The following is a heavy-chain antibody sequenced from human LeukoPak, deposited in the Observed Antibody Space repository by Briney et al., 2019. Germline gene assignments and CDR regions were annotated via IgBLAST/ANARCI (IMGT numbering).Heavy chain of an antibody. V-gene: IGHV3-7*01. CDR2: IKQDGSEK. Sequence: GGSLRLSCAASGFTFSSYWMTWVRQAPGKGLEWVANIKQDGSEKYYVDSVKGRFTISRDNAKSSLYLQMNSLRVEDTAVYYCARALVHAFDIWGQGTMVTVSS. CDR1: GFTFSSYW. J-gene: IGHJ3*02. CDR3: ARALVHAFDI.